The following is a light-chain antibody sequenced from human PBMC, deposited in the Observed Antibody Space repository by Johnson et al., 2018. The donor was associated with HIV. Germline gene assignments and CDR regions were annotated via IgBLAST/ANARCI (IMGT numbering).Light chain of an antibody. CDR2: ENN. CDR3: GTWDSSLSAYV. Sequence: QSALTQPPSVSAAPGQKVTISCSGSNSNIGKNYVSWYQHLPGTAPKLVIHENNKRPSGIPDRFSGSKSATSATLGITGLQTGDEADYYCGTWDSSLSAYVFGTGTKVTVL. CDR1: NSNIGKNY. J-gene: IGLJ1*01. V-gene: IGLV1-51*02.